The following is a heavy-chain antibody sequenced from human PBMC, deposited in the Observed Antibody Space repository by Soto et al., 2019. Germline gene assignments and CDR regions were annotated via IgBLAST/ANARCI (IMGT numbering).Heavy chain of an antibody. CDR3: ARGRLDYFDSSGYYPLGSFDY. J-gene: IGHJ4*02. Sequence: PSETLSLTCTFSGCSISSGGYYWSWIRQPPGKGLEWIGYIYYSGSTYYNPSLKSRVTISVDTSKNQFSLKLSSVTAADSAVYYCARGRLDYFDSSGYYPLGSFDYWGQGTLVTVSS. V-gene: IGHV4-30-4*01. D-gene: IGHD3-22*01. CDR1: GCSISSGGYY. CDR2: IYYSGST.